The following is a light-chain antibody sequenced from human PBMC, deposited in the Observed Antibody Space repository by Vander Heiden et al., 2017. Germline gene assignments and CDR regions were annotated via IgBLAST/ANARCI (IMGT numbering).Light chain of an antibody. Sequence: DIQLTQSPSFLSASVGDRVTITCRASQGISNYLAWYQQKPGKAPKLRSYGASTLQSGVPARFSGSGSGTEFTLTISSLQPEDSATYYCQQGRTFGQGTKVEIK. CDR1: QGISNY. CDR3: QQGRT. CDR2: GAS. V-gene: IGKV1-9*01. J-gene: IGKJ1*01.